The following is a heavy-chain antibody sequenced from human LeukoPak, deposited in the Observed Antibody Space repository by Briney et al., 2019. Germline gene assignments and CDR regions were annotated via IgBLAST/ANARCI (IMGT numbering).Heavy chain of an antibody. Sequence: GGSLRLSCAASGFTFTSYAMTWVRQAPGKGLEWVSAISGSGGSTYYADSVKGRFTISRDNSKNTLYLQMDSLRAEDTAVYYCAKDPYDILRYYFDYWGQGTLVTVSS. CDR2: ISGSGGST. D-gene: IGHD3-9*01. CDR3: AKDPYDILRYYFDY. V-gene: IGHV3-23*01. J-gene: IGHJ4*02. CDR1: GFTFTSYA.